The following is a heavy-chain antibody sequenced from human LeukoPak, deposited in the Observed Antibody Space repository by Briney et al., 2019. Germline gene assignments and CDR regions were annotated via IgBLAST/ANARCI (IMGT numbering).Heavy chain of an antibody. D-gene: IGHD4-17*01. Sequence: ASVKVSCKASGYTFTGYYIHWVRQAPRQRLEWMGWINPNSGDTKYAQNFQGRVTMTRDTSISTAYMELSSLRSVDTAVYYCARSKSSDYGDRYYFDSWGQGTLVTVSS. V-gene: IGHV1-2*02. J-gene: IGHJ4*02. CDR1: GYTFTGYY. CDR2: INPNSGDT. CDR3: ARSKSSDYGDRYYFDS.